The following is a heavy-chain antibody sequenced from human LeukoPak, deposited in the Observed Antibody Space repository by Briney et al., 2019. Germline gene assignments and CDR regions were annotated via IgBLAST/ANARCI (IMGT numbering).Heavy chain of an antibody. CDR1: GGSISSYY. J-gene: IGHJ6*02. CDR2: IYYSGST. Sequence: SETLSLTCTVSGGSISSYYWSWIRQPPGKGLEWLGYIYYSGSTNYNPSLKSRVTISVDTSKNQFSLKLSSVTAADTAVYYCARDRRSYYDFWSGYYGMDVWGQGTTVTVSS. CDR3: ARDRRSYYDFWSGYYGMDV. D-gene: IGHD3-3*01. V-gene: IGHV4-59*01.